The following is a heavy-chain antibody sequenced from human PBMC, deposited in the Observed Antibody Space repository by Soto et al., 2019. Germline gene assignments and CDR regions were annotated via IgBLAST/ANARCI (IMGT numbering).Heavy chain of an antibody. J-gene: IGHJ4*02. Sequence: QVQLQQWGAGLLKPSETLSLTCAVYGGSFSGYYWTWIRQPPGTGREWIGEINHCGSTNYNPSLKSRVTISVDTSKNQFSLKLTSVTAAKAAVYYCARDKITGLFDYWGQGTLVTVSS. CDR1: GGSFSGYY. CDR2: INHCGST. V-gene: IGHV4-34*01. CDR3: ARDKITGLFDY. D-gene: IGHD2-8*02.